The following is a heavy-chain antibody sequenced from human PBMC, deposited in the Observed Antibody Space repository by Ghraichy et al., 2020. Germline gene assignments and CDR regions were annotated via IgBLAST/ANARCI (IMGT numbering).Heavy chain of an antibody. CDR1: GGSISSYY. CDR3: ARGVGYYGSGSPHDFDY. D-gene: IGHD3-10*01. V-gene: IGHV4-59*01. J-gene: IGHJ4*02. Sequence: ESLNISCTVSGGSISSYYWSWIRQPPGKGLEWIGYIYYSGSTNYNPSLKSRVTISVDTSKNQFSLKLSSVTAADTAVYYCARGVGYYGSGSPHDFDYWGQGTLVTVSS. CDR2: IYYSGST.